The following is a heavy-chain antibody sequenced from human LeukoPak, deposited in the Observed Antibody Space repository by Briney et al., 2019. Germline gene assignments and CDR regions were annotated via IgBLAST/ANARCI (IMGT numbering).Heavy chain of an antibody. CDR1: GYTFTSYG. J-gene: IGHJ6*02. CDR3: ARELPYSSSWYYYGMDV. CDR2: ISAYNGNT. D-gene: IGHD6-13*01. Sequence: ASVKVSCKASGYTFTSYGISWVRQAPGQGLEWMGWISAYNGNTNYAQKPQGRVTMTTDTSTSTAYMELRSLRSDDTAVYYCARELPYSSSWYYYGMDVWGQGTTVTVSS. V-gene: IGHV1-18*01.